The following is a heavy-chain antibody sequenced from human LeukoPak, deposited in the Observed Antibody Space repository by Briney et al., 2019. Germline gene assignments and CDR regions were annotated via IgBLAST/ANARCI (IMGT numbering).Heavy chain of an antibody. V-gene: IGHV3-48*01. CDR2: ISSSSGAI. CDR1: GFSFSNYD. J-gene: IGHJ4*02. CDR3: ARDATKCNRCTHFDY. D-gene: IGHD1-1*01. Sequence: GGSLRLSCIASGFSFSNYDMNWVRQTPGKGLEWVSYISSSSGAIHYADSVEGRFTISRDNAKNSVFLQMNSLRAEDTAVYYCARDATKCNRCTHFDYWGQGSLVSVSS.